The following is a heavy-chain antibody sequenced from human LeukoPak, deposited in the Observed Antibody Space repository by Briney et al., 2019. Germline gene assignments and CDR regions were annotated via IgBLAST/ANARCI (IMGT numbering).Heavy chain of an antibody. CDR1: GGSISSSSYY. Sequence: SETLSLTCTVSGGSISSSSYYWSWIRQPPGKGLEWIGYIYYSGSTNYNPSLKSRVTISVDTSKNQFSLKLSSVTAADTAVYYCARALIYSYGYCLDYWGQGTLVTVSS. CDR2: IYYSGST. J-gene: IGHJ4*02. CDR3: ARALIYSYGYCLDY. V-gene: IGHV4-61*01. D-gene: IGHD5-18*01.